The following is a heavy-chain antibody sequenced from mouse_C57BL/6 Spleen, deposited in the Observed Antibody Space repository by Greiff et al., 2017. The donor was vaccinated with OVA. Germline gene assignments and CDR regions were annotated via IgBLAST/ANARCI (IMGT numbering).Heavy chain of an antibody. CDR1: GYTFTSYW. Sequence: VQLQQPGTELVKPGASVKLSCKASGYTFTSYWMHWVKQRPGQGLEWIGNINPSNGGTNYNEKFKSKATLTVDKSSSTAYMQLSSLTSEDSAVYYCARPVYYYGSSYGAMDYWGQGTSVTVSS. D-gene: IGHD1-1*01. J-gene: IGHJ4*01. CDR2: INPSNGGT. CDR3: ARPVYYYGSSYGAMDY. V-gene: IGHV1-53*01.